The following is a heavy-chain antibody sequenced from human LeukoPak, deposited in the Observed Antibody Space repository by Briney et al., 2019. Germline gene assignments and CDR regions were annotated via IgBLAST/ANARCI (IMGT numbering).Heavy chain of an antibody. CDR3: ARGPQVVTAGRDAFDI. D-gene: IGHD2-21*02. CDR1: GGFLSNYY. CDR2: IYYTGST. V-gene: IGHV4-59*01. Sequence: SETLSLTCTVSGGFLSNYYWSWIRQPPGRGLEWIGYIYYTGSTNYNPSLKSRVTISVDTSKNQFSLKLKSVTAADTAVYYCARGPQVVTAGRDAFDIWGQGTMVTVSS. J-gene: IGHJ3*02.